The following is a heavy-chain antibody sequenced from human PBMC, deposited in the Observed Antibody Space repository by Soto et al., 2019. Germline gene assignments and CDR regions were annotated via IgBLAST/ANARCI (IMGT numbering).Heavy chain of an antibody. V-gene: IGHV1-69*01. CDR3: ARDGGYYYSRKYYYYYGMDV. CDR2: IIPIFGKA. J-gene: IGHJ6*02. CDR1: GGTFSSYA. D-gene: IGHD3-22*01. Sequence: QVQLVQSGAEVKKPGSSVKVSCKASGGTFSSYAISWVRQAPGQGLEWMGGIIPIFGKANYAQKFQGRVTITADESTSTAYMELSSLRSEDTAVYYCARDGGYYYSRKYYYYYGMDVWGQGTTVTVSS.